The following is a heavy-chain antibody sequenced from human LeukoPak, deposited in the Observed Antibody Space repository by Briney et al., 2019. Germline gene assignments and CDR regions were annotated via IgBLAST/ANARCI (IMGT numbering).Heavy chain of an antibody. V-gene: IGHV4-59*12. CDR3: ARVVVVAARGRYFDY. CDR1: GGSISSYY. D-gene: IGHD2-15*01. Sequence: SETLSLTCTVSGGSISSYYWSWIRQPPGKGLEWIGYIYYSGSTNYNASLKSRVTISVDTSRNQFSLKLSSVTAADTAVYYCARVVVVAARGRYFDYWGQGTLVTVSS. J-gene: IGHJ4*02. CDR2: IYYSGST.